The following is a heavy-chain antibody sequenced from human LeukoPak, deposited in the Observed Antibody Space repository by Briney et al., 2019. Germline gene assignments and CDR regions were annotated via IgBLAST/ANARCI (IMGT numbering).Heavy chain of an antibody. Sequence: KPGESLRLSCAASGFTFRDARLNWVRQAPGKGLEWVGRIKSNTDGGTTDYAAPVKGRFTISRDDSKNTLHLLMDSLKTEDTAVYYCTPLGLLFPSDSRVYPWPGNDGGREPLVAVSS. CDR1: GFTFRDAR. CDR2: IKSNTDGGTT. J-gene: IGHJ4*02. V-gene: IGHV3-15*01. CDR3: TPLGLLFPSDSRVYPWPGND. D-gene: IGHD3-22*01.